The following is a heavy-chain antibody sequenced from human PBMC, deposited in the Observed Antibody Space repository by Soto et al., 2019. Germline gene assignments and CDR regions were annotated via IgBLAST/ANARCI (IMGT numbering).Heavy chain of an antibody. CDR3: AKDWPGTSSVTSDY. J-gene: IGHJ4*02. V-gene: IGHV3-23*01. CDR2: ITYTGDTT. Sequence: GGSLRLSCAASGFDFSSYAMTWVRQAPGKGLEWVSGITYTGDTTYYADSVKGRFTISRDNYRNTLYLQMNSLRADDTAMYFCAKDWPGTSSVTSDYWGQGTLVTGSS. CDR1: GFDFSSYA. D-gene: IGHD4-17*01.